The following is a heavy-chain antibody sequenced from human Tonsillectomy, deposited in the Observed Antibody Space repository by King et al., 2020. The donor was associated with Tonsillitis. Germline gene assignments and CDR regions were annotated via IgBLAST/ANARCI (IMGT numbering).Heavy chain of an antibody. V-gene: IGHV3-9*01. CDR2: ISWNSGSI. D-gene: IGHD1-1*01. CDR3: AKDRTGFFEY. CDR1: GFIFDDYA. J-gene: IGHJ4*02. Sequence: VQLVESGGGLEQPGRSLRLSCAAFGFIFDDYAMHWVRQAPGKGLEWVSGISWNSGSIGYADSVKGRFIISRDNAKNSLYLQMNSLRDEDTALYYCAKDRTGFFEYWGQGTLVTVSS.